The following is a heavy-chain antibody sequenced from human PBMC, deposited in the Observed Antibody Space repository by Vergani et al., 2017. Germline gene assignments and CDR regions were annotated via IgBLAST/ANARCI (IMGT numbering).Heavy chain of an antibody. CDR3: AGHSLRWGGYRPYYFDY. CDR1: GGSISSYY. D-gene: IGHD1-1*01. CDR2: IYYSGST. J-gene: IGHJ4*02. V-gene: IGHV4-59*08. Sequence: QVQLQESGPGLVKPSETLSLTCTVSGGSISSYYWSWIRQPPGKGLEWIGYIYYSGSTNYNPSLKSRVTISVDTSKNQFSLKLSSVTAADTAVYYCAGHSLRWGGYRPYYFDYWGQGTLVTVSS.